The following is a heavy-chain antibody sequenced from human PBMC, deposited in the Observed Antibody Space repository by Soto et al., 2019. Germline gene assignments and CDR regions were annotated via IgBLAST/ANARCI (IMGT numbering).Heavy chain of an antibody. J-gene: IGHJ3*02. CDR3: AASGRGVLGYDYKDTEGLDI. V-gene: IGHV1-69*01. D-gene: IGHD4-4*01. Sequence: QVQLVQSGPEVKKPGSSVKVSCEASGGTFSNFAVNWVRQAPGQGLEWVGGIIPLFNVAKYAQKFEGRVTIVAGDSTSTAYMDLSSLRSDDTAVYYCAASGRGVLGYDYKDTEGLDIWGQGTMVTVSS. CDR1: GGTFSNFA. CDR2: IIPLFNVA.